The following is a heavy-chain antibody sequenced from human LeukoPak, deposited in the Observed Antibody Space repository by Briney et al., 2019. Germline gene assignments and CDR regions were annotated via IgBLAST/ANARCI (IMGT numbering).Heavy chain of an antibody. CDR1: GGSISSYY. D-gene: IGHD4-23*01. Sequence: SETLSLTCTVSGGSISSYYWSWIRQPPGRGLEWIGYIYYSGSTNYNPSLKSRVTISVDTSKNQFSLKLSSVTAADTAVYYCARLDYSGNFYYYYYGMDVWGQGTTVTVSS. CDR3: ARLDYSGNFYYYYYGMDV. J-gene: IGHJ6*02. V-gene: IGHV4-59*08. CDR2: IYYSGST.